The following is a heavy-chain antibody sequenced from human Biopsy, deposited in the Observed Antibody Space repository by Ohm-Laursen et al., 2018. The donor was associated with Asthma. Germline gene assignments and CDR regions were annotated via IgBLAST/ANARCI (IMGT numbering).Heavy chain of an antibody. CDR3: ARAYGGSFFSGSFDI. Sequence: SLRLSCAASGFAVSRDYMFWVRQAPGKGLEWVSVIYSGGTSHTADSVRGQFTISRDYSKNTLYLQMHSLRAEDTAVYYCARAYGGSFFSGSFDIWGQGTMVTASS. CDR2: IYSGGTS. V-gene: IGHV3-53*01. J-gene: IGHJ3*02. D-gene: IGHD4-23*01. CDR1: GFAVSRDY.